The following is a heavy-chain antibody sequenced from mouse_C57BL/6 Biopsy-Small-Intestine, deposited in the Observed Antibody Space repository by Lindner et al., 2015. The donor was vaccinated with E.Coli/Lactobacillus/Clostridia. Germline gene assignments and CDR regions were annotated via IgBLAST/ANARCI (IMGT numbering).Heavy chain of an antibody. Sequence: VQLQESGPELVKSGASVKISCKASGYSFTSNHMNWVKQSPEKSLEWIGEINPSTGTTTYNQKFGAKVTLTIDRSSSTAYMQLKSLTSEDSAVYYCARREVYYFDYWGQGTTLTVSS. J-gene: IGHJ2*01. V-gene: IGHV1-42*01. CDR1: GYSFTSNH. CDR3: ARREVYYFDY. D-gene: IGHD2-3*01. CDR2: INPSTGTT.